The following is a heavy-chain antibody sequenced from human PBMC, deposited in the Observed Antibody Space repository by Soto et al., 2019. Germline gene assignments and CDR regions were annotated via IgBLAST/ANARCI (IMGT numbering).Heavy chain of an antibody. Sequence: QVQLVQSAAEVKKPGASVKVSCKASGYTFIRYGISWVRQAPGQGLEWMGWISGDNAEIKYAQKFQGRVTMTTDTSTSAAYMELRSLRSDDTAVYYCAREGYDSSGYCLGMGDYWGQGTLVTVSS. V-gene: IGHV1-18*01. CDR1: GYTFIRYG. CDR2: ISGDNAEI. D-gene: IGHD3-22*01. J-gene: IGHJ4*02. CDR3: AREGYDSSGYCLGMGDY.